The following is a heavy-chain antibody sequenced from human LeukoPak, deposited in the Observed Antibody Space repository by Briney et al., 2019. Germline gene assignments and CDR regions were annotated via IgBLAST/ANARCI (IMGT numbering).Heavy chain of an antibody. CDR1: GGPISSSSYH. Sequence: PSETLSLTCTISGGPISSSSYHWGWIRQPPGKGLEWIGNIYYTGTTYYHPSLKSRVTISIGTSKNQFSLKLISVTAADTAVYYCARGSYISDTWYYFDYWGQGTLVTVSS. CDR3: ARGSYISDTWYYFDY. D-gene: IGHD1-26*01. V-gene: IGHV4-39*01. CDR2: IYYTGTT. J-gene: IGHJ4*02.